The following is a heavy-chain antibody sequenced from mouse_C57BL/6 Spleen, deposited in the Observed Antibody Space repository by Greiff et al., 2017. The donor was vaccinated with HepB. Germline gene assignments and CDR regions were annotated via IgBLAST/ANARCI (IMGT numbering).Heavy chain of an antibody. D-gene: IGHD1-1*01. CDR1: GYTFTSYW. CDR2: IDPSDSYT. CDR3: ARSGTEAGCGSSYWFAY. V-gene: IGHV1-69*01. Sequence: QVQLQQPGAELVMPGASVKLSCKASGYTFTSYWMHWVKQRPGQGLEWIGEIDPSDSYTNYNQKFKGKSTLTVDKSSSTAYMQLSSLTSEDSAVYYCARSGTEAGCGSSYWFAYWGQGTLVTVSA. J-gene: IGHJ3*01.